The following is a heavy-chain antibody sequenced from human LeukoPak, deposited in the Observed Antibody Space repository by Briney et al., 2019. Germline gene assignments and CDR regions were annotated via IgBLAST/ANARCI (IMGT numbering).Heavy chain of an antibody. CDR3: ATGHYRDPAG. V-gene: IGHV3-7*01. CDR1: GFTFSNFW. J-gene: IGHJ4*02. CDR2: IKNDGSEQ. Sequence: GGSLRLSCAASGFTFSNFWMNWVRQAPGKGLEWVANIKNDGSEQNYVDSVKGRFTISRDNAKNSLYLQMNSLRVDDTAVYHCATGHYRDPAGWGQGTLDTVSS. D-gene: IGHD3-10*01.